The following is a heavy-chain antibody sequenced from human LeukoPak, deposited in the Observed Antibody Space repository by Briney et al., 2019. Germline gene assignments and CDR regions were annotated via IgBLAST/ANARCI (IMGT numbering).Heavy chain of an antibody. D-gene: IGHD3-10*01. Sequence: GGSLRLSCAASGFTFRTSGMSWVRQAPGKGLEWVSAISGSGVSTYYADSVKGRFTISRDNAEKSLYLQMKNLRAEDTAVYYCARDYGSGSYPYHFDYWGQGTLVTVSS. CDR3: ARDYGSGSYPYHFDY. CDR2: ISGSGVST. CDR1: GFTFRTSG. J-gene: IGHJ4*02. V-gene: IGHV3-23*01.